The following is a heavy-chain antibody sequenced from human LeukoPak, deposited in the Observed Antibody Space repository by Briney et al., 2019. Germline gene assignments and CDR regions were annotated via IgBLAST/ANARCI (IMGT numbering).Heavy chain of an antibody. D-gene: IGHD6-19*01. Sequence: SETLSLTCTVSGGSISGYYWSWIRQPPGKGLEWIGYIYYSGSTNYNPSLKSRVTISVDTSKNQFSLKLSSVTAADTAVYYCARQAVAGTAYYFDYWGQGTLVTVSS. CDR1: GGSISGYY. CDR2: IYYSGST. V-gene: IGHV4-59*08. CDR3: ARQAVAGTAYYFDY. J-gene: IGHJ4*02.